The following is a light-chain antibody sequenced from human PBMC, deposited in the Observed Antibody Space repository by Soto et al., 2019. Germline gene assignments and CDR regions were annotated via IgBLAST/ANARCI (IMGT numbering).Light chain of an antibody. CDR1: QSAGKF. J-gene: IGKJ5*01. CDR2: YIS. Sequence: DIVMTQSPATLSVSPGETHSLSCMASQSAGKFLAWYTKTNGQATRLIIYYISTRATGIPARLSGSASGKEFTLKINSLQSEDATVYYGQQHNQWPITFGQGTRLEIK. V-gene: IGKV3D-15*01. CDR3: QQHNQWPIT.